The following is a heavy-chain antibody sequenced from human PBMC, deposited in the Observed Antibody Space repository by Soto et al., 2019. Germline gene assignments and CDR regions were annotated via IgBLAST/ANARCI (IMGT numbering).Heavy chain of an antibody. J-gene: IGHJ4*02. CDR3: ARDRVENYGDYTVDFDY. CDR1: GGTFSSYA. Sequence: QVQLVQSGAEVKKPGSSVKVSCKASGGTFSSYAISWVRQAPGQGLEWMGGIIPIFGTANYAQKFQGRVTSTADESTSTAYMELSSLRSEDTAVYYCARDRVENYGDYTVDFDYWGQGTLVTVSS. CDR2: IIPIFGTA. D-gene: IGHD4-17*01. V-gene: IGHV1-69*01.